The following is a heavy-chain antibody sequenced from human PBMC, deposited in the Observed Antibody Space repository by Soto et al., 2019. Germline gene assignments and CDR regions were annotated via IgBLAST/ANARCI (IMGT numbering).Heavy chain of an antibody. J-gene: IGHJ4*02. D-gene: IGHD1-26*01. CDR1: GFTFSYAW. CDR3: TTSWEWEKLYFDY. CDR2: IKSEPDGGTI. V-gene: IGHV3-15*05. Sequence: ESGGGLVKPGGSLRLSCAASGFTFSYAWMTWVRQPPGKGLEWVGQIKSEPDGGTIDYATPVKGRFTISRDDSKNTLYLQMNNLNTEDTGVYYCTTSWEWEKLYFDYWGQGTLVTVSS.